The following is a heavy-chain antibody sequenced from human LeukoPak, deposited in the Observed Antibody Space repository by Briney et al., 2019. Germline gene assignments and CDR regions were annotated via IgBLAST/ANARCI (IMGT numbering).Heavy chain of an antibody. V-gene: IGHV4-34*01. Sequence: SETLSLTCAVYGGSFSGYYWSWIRQPPGKGLKWIGEINHSGSTNYNPSLKSRVTISVDTSKNQFSLKLSSVTAADTAVYYCARWVVAADYYYYMDVWGKGTTVTVSS. CDR3: ARWVVAADYYYYMDV. CDR2: INHSGST. D-gene: IGHD2-15*01. J-gene: IGHJ6*03. CDR1: GGSFSGYY.